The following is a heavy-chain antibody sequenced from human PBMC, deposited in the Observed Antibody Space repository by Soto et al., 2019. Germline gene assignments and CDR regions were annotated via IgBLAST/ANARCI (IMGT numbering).Heavy chain of an antibody. Sequence: QLQLQESGPGLVKPSETLSLTCTVSGGSISSSSYYWGWTRQPPGKGLEWIGSIYYSGSTYYNPSLKSRVTISVDTSKNQFSLKLSSVTAADTAVYYCARHGGRPRPFDYWGQGTLVTVSS. CDR2: IYYSGST. CDR1: GGSISSSSYY. D-gene: IGHD3-16*01. CDR3: ARHGGRPRPFDY. J-gene: IGHJ4*02. V-gene: IGHV4-39*01.